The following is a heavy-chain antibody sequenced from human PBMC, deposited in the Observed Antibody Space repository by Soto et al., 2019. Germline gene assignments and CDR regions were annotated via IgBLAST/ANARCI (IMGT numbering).Heavy chain of an antibody. J-gene: IGHJ6*02. V-gene: IGHV1-18*01. CDR1: GYSFHTYA. CDR2: ISGYNGNT. Sequence: ASVKVSCKASGYSFHTYAISWVRQAPGQGLEWVGWISGYNGNTNYAQKFQGRITLTTDTSTKTAFMELRSLTGDDTAVYYCEREYGMDVWG. CDR3: EREYGMDV.